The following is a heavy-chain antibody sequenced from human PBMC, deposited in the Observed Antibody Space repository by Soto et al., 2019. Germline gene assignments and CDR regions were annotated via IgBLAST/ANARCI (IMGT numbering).Heavy chain of an antibody. Sequence: GGSLRLSSVASGFTVSSSYMSWVRQAPGKGLEWVSVIYSGGSTYYADSVKGRFTISRDNSKNTLYLQMNSLRAEDTAVYYCAREGSGSYSHAFDIWGQGTMVTVSS. CDR1: GFTVSSSY. CDR3: AREGSGSYSHAFDI. D-gene: IGHD3-10*01. J-gene: IGHJ3*02. V-gene: IGHV3-66*01. CDR2: IYSGGST.